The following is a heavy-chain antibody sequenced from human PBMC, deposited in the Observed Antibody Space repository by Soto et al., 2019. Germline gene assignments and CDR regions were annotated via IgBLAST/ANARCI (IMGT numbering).Heavy chain of an antibody. CDR3: AKRYYYDNSGLWDY. CDR1: GFTFSSYA. Sequence: EVQLLESGGGLLQPGGSLRLSCAASGFTFSSYAMSWVRQAPGKGLEWVSAIISSGDSTYYTDSVKGRFTISRDNSKNTLYLQMKTLRAEDTAVYYCAKRYYYDNSGLWDYWGQGTLVTVSS. J-gene: IGHJ4*02. CDR2: IISSGDST. D-gene: IGHD3-22*01. V-gene: IGHV3-23*01.